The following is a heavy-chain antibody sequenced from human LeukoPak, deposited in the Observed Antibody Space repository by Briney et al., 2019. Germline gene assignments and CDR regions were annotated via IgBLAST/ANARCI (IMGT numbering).Heavy chain of an antibody. Sequence: PSETLSLTCTVSGGSISSYYWSWIRQPPGKGLEWIGEINHSGSTNYNPSLKSRVTISVDTSKNQFSLKLSSVTAADTAVYYCASKASGRDSSGFTLYWFDPWGQGTLVTVSS. D-gene: IGHD3-22*01. J-gene: IGHJ5*02. CDR1: GGSISSYY. V-gene: IGHV4-34*01. CDR2: INHSGST. CDR3: ASKASGRDSSGFTLYWFDP.